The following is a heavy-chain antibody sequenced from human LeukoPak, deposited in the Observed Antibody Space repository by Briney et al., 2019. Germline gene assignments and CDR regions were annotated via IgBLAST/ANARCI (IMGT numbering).Heavy chain of an antibody. Sequence: GRSLRLSCAASGFTFSSYAMSWVRQAPGKGLEWVSVISGSGGSTYYADSVKGRFTISRDNSKNTLYLQMNSLRAEDTAVYYCAKDYQGVVAATGFVDYWGQGTLVTVSS. CDR2: ISGSGGST. J-gene: IGHJ4*02. D-gene: IGHD2-15*01. CDR3: AKDYQGVVAATGFVDY. V-gene: IGHV3-23*01. CDR1: GFTFSSYA.